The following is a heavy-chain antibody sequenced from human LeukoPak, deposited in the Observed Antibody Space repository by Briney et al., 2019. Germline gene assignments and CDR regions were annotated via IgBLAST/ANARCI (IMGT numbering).Heavy chain of an antibody. CDR3: ASFGDCSGGSCSAFDV. CDR2: INSDGSST. J-gene: IGHJ3*01. Sequence: GGSLRLSCAASGFTFRSYWMHWVRQAPGRGRVWDSRINSDGSSTNYADSVKGRFTISRDNSKKTLYLQMNSLRAEDTAVYYCASFGDCSGGSCSAFDVWGQGTMVTVSS. CDR1: GFTFRSYW. V-gene: IGHV3-74*01. D-gene: IGHD2-15*01.